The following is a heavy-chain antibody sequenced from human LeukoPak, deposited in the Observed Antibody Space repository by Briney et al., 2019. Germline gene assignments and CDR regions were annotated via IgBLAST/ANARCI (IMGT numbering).Heavy chain of an antibody. CDR3: ASTVRSGWYPPQLDY. J-gene: IGHJ4*02. CDR1: GGSISSYY. Sequence: SETLSLTCTVSGGSISSYYWSWNRQPPGKGLEWIGYIYYSGSTNYNPSLKSRVTISVDTSKNQFSLKLSSVTAADTAVYYCASTVRSGWYPPQLDYWGQGTLVTVSS. CDR2: IYYSGST. D-gene: IGHD6-19*01. V-gene: IGHV4-59*08.